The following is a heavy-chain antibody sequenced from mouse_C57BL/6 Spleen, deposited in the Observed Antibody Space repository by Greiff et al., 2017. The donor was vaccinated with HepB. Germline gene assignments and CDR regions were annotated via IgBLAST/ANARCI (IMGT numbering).Heavy chain of an antibody. D-gene: IGHD4-1*01. J-gene: IGHJ3*01. V-gene: IGHV5-6*01. CDR3: ARQLGRGFAY. CDR2: ISSGGSYT. Sequence: EVQGVESGGDLVKPGGSLKLSCAASGFTFSSYGMSWVRQTPDKRLEWVATISSGGSYTYYPDSVKGRFTISRDNAKNTLYLQMSSLKSEDTAMYYCARQLGRGFAYWGQGTLVTVSA. CDR1: GFTFSSYG.